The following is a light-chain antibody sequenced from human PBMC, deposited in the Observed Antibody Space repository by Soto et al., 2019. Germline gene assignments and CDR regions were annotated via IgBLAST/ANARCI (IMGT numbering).Light chain of an antibody. CDR2: GAS. CDR1: QSVSSRD. J-gene: IGKJ1*01. V-gene: IGKV3-20*01. Sequence: EIVLTQSPGTLSLSPGERATLSCRASQSVSSRDLAWYQQKPGQAPRLLIYGASSRATGIPDRFSGSGSGTDFTLTISRLEPEDFAVYYCQQFGTSPLWTVGQGTKVDIK. CDR3: QQFGTSPLWT.